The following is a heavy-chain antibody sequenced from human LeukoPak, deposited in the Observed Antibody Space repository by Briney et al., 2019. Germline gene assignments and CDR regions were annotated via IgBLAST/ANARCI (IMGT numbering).Heavy chain of an antibody. CDR2: FYTTGST. V-gene: IGHV4-4*07. J-gene: IGHJ4*02. CDR3: ASMTAVTAFDY. D-gene: IGHD4-11*01. CDR1: GASISSFY. Sequence: SETLSLTCTVSGASISSFYWSWIRQPAGKSLEWIGRFYTTGSTDYNPSLKSRVTMSVDTSKNQFSLKLNSVTAADTAVFYCASMTAVTAFDYWGQGTLVTVSS.